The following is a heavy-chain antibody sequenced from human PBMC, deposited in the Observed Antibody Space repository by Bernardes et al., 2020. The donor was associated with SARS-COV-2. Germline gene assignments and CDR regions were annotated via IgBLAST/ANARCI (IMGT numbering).Heavy chain of an antibody. J-gene: IGHJ5*02. CDR1: GGSISSGSYY. Sequence: SETLSLTRTVSGGSISSGSYYWSWIRQPAGKGLEWIGRIYTSGSTNYNPSLKSRVTISVDTSKNQFSLKLSSVTAADTAVYYCARRTKITMIVIAVVGWFDPWGQGTLVTVSS. CDR2: IYTSGST. V-gene: IGHV4-61*02. CDR3: ARRTKITMIVIAVVGWFDP. D-gene: IGHD3-22*01.